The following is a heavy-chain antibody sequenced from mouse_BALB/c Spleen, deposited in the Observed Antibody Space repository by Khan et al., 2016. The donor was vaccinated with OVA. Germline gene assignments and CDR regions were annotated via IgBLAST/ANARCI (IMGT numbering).Heavy chain of an antibody. V-gene: IGHV2-2*02. CDR3: ARGGLPFAY. D-gene: IGHD2-13*01. CDR1: GFSLSTYG. CDR2: IWSGGST. J-gene: IGHJ3*01. Sequence: QVQLKESGPGLVQPSQSLSIPCTVSGFSLSTYGVHWVRQSPGKGLEWLGVIWSGGSTDFNAAFISRLSISKDNSKSQVFFKMNSLQTNDSAIYYCARGGLPFAYWGQGTLVTVSA.